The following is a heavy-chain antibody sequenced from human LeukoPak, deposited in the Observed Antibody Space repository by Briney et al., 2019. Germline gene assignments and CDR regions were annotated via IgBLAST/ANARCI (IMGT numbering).Heavy chain of an antibody. Sequence: SETLSLTCTVSGGSISSYYWSWIRQPPGKGLEWIGYIYYSGSTNYNPSLKSRVTISVDTSKNQFSLKLSSVTAADTAVYYCARLPEYGDYGAPWFDPWGQGTLVTVSS. D-gene: IGHD4-17*01. CDR2: IYYSGST. J-gene: IGHJ5*02. V-gene: IGHV4-59*08. CDR1: GGSISSYY. CDR3: ARLPEYGDYGAPWFDP.